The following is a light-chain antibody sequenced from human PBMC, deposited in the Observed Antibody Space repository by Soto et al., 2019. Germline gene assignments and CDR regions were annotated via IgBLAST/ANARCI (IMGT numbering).Light chain of an antibody. CDR3: QSYQNLNHAVV. Sequence: NFMLTQPHSVSESPGKTVTITCTRSSGSIATNYVQWYQQRPGSAPTTVIYENDQRPSGVPDRFSGSIDSSSNSASLSISGLKTEDEADYHCQSYQNLNHAVVFGGGTQLTVL. V-gene: IGLV6-57*03. CDR1: SGSIATNY. J-gene: IGLJ2*01. CDR2: END.